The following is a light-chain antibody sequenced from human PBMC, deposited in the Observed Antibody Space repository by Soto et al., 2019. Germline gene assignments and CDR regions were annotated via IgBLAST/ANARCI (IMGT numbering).Light chain of an antibody. V-gene: IGKV3-20*01. CDR2: GAS. CDR3: QQYGVTPPNT. J-gene: IGKJ4*01. CDR1: QIVSSTY. Sequence: EIVLTQSPGTLSLSPGERATLSCRASQIVSSTYLAWFQQKPGQAPRLLIYGASTRATGIPDRFSGSGSGADFTLTISGLKPEDFGLYYCQQYGVTPPNTFGGGTKVEV.